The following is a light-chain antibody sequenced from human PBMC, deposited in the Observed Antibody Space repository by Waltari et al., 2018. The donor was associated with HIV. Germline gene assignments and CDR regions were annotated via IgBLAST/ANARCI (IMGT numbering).Light chain of an antibody. J-gene: IGLJ3*02. CDR2: ENN. CDR1: GGDIVDSY. Sequence: NFILTPPHPVSDSPGETVTISCTRTGGDIVDSYVQWFQQRPGSAPTTILYENNQPPSGVPDRFSGFIDRSSNSASLTISGLQPEDEADYYCQSYDTDTWVFGGGTRLTVL. V-gene: IGLV6-57*03. CDR3: QSYDTDTWV.